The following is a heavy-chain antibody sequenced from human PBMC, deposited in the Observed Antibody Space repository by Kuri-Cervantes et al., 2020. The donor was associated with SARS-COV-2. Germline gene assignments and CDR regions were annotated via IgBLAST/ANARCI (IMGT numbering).Heavy chain of an antibody. D-gene: IGHD3-10*01. Sequence: GESLKMSCAASGCNYSSYGMHWVRQAPGKGLEWVAVISYDGSNKYYADSVKGRFTISRDNSKNTLYLQMNSLRAEDTAVYYCAKDCLCASSTGNYYYGMDVWNQGTTVTVSS. CDR2: ISYDGSNK. CDR1: GCNYSSYG. CDR3: AKDCLCASSTGNYYYGMDV. V-gene: IGHV3-30*18. J-gene: IGHJ6*02.